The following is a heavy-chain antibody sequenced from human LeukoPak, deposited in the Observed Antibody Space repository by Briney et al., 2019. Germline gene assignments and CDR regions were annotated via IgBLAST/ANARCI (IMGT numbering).Heavy chain of an antibody. J-gene: IGHJ4*02. D-gene: IGHD2-15*01. Sequence: ASVKVSCKASGYTFTSYGISWVRQAPGQGLEWMRWISAYNGNTNYAQKLQGRVTMTTDTSTSTAYMELRSLRSDDTAVYYCARARGGGSNPNLNDYWGQGTLVTVSS. CDR1: GYTFTSYG. CDR3: ARARGGGSNPNLNDY. CDR2: ISAYNGNT. V-gene: IGHV1-18*01.